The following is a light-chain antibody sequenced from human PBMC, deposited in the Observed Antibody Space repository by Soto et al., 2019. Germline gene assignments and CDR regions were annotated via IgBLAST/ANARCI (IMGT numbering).Light chain of an antibody. CDR2: DVD. J-gene: IGLJ3*02. V-gene: IGLV2-8*01. Sequence: QSALTQPPCASESPGQSVTISCSGTIGDVGGYYYVSWYQHHPGRAPKLLIYDVDKRPPGVPSRFSGSKSGNTASLTVSGLQADDEADYYCQAYDYSLTASVFGGGTKLTVL. CDR1: IGDVGGYYY. CDR3: QAYDYSLTASV.